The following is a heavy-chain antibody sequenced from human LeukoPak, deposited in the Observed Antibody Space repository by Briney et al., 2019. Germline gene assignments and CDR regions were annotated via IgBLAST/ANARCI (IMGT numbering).Heavy chain of an antibody. CDR3: ARVPPPFTMYYMDV. Sequence: GGSLRLSCVASGFTFKISAMAWVRQAPGKGLEWVSIISGSGDSTDYSNSVKGHFTISRDSSKNTVSLQMNSLRAEDTAIYFCARVPPPFTMYYMDVWGKGTPVIVSS. V-gene: IGHV3-23*01. J-gene: IGHJ6*03. CDR2: ISGSGDST. CDR1: GFTFKISA. D-gene: IGHD5-24*01.